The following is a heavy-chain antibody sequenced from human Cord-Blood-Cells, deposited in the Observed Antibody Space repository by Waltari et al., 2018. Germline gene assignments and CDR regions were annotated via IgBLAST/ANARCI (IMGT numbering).Heavy chain of an antibody. J-gene: IGHJ4*02. Sequence: QVQLQQWGAGLLKPSETLSLTCAVYGGSFSGYYWSWIRQPPGTGLEWIGEINHSGSTNYNPSLKSRVTISVDTSKNQFSLKLSSVTAADTDVYYCARGSYDYVWGSYRYTRRYFDYWGQGTLVTVSS. CDR1: GGSFSGYY. D-gene: IGHD3-16*02. V-gene: IGHV4-34*01. CDR3: ARGSYDYVWGSYRYTRRYFDY. CDR2: INHSGST.